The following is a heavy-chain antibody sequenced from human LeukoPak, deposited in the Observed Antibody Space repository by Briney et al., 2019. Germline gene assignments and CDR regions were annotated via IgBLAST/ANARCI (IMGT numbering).Heavy chain of an antibody. CDR1: AFTFSSYW. D-gene: IGHD3-16*02. Sequence: GGSLRLSCAASAFTFSSYWMHWVRQAPGKGLEWVSRIKGDESSINYADSVEGRFTISRDNSKNTLYLQMNSLRAEDTAVYYCAKIGPYYDYVWGSYRPLWFDPWGQGTLVTVSS. CDR3: AKIGPYYDYVWGSYRPLWFDP. CDR2: IKGDESSI. J-gene: IGHJ5*02. V-gene: IGHV3-74*01.